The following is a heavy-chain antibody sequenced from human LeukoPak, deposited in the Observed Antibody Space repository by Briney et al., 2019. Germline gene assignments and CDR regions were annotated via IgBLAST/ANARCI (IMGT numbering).Heavy chain of an antibody. CDR1: GGSISSGGYY. CDR2: IYYSGST. V-gene: IGHV4-31*03. CDR3: ARGEAYYYDSSGPDAFDI. J-gene: IGHJ3*02. Sequence: SETLSLTCTVSGGSISSGGYYWSRIRQHPGKGLEWIGYIYYSGSTYYNPSLKSRVTISVDTSKNQFSLKLSSVTAADTAVYYCARGEAYYYDSSGPDAFDIWGQGTMVTVSS. D-gene: IGHD3-22*01.